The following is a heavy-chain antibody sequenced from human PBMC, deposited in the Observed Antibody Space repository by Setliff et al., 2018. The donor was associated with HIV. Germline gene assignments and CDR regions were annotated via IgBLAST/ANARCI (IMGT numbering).Heavy chain of an antibody. V-gene: IGHV1-3*01. CDR3: ARERRGFDY. J-gene: IGHJ4*02. Sequence: ASVKVSCKASGYTFTSYAMHWVRQAPGQRLEWMGWINAGNGNTNYALKFQGRVTMTTDTSTSTAYMELRSLRSDDTAVYYCARERRGFDYWGQGTLVTVSS. CDR2: INAGNGNT. CDR1: GYTFTSYA.